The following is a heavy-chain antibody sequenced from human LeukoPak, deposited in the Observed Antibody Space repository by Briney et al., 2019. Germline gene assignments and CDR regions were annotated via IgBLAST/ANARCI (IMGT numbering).Heavy chain of an antibody. Sequence: GGSLRLSCAASEFSVGSNYMTWVRQAPGKGLEWVSLIYSGGSTYYADSVKGRFTISRDYAKKSLYLQMNSLSAEDTAVYYCARGQVTTVTRLASFDLWGQGTMVTVS. CDR3: ARGQVTTVTRLASFDL. CDR1: EFSVGSNY. V-gene: IGHV3-66*01. J-gene: IGHJ3*01. D-gene: IGHD4-17*01. CDR2: IYSGGST.